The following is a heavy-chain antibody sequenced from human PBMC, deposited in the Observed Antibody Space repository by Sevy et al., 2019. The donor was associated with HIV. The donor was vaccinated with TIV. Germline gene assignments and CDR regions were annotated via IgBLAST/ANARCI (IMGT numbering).Heavy chain of an antibody. CDR2: INHSGST. J-gene: IGHJ5*02. CDR1: GGSFSGYY. D-gene: IGHD2-2*01. V-gene: IGHV4-34*01. Sequence: SETLSLTCAVYGGSFSGYYWSWIRQPPGKGLEWNGEINHSGSTNYNPSLKSRVTISVDTSKNQFSLKLSSVTAADTAVYYCARAVVPAATPNWFDPWGQGTLVTVSS. CDR3: ARAVVPAATPNWFDP.